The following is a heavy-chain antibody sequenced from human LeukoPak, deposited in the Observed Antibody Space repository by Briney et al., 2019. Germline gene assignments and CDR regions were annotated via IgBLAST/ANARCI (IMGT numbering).Heavy chain of an antibody. CDR1: GGSISSYY. CDR3: ARIRGRDGYNGWHDAFDI. J-gene: IGHJ3*02. Sequence: SETLSLTCTVSGGSISSYYWSWIRQPPGKGLEWIGYTYYSGSTNYNPSLKSRVTISVDTSKNQFSLKLSSVTAADTAVYYCARIRGRDGYNGWHDAFDIWGQGTMVTVSS. CDR2: TYYSGST. D-gene: IGHD5-24*01. V-gene: IGHV4-59*01.